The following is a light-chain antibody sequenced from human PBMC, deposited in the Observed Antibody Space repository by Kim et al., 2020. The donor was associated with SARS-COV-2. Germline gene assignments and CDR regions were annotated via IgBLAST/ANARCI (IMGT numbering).Light chain of an antibody. Sequence: QLVLTQSPSASASLGASVKLTCTLNSGYSNYAVAWHQQQPEKGPRYLMKLNSDGSYSKGDGIPDRFSGSSSGAERYLTISSLQSEDEADYYCQTWLTGPWVFGGGTQLTVL. CDR3: QTWLTGPWV. J-gene: IGLJ3*02. CDR1: SGYSNYA. CDR2: LNSDGSY. V-gene: IGLV4-69*02.